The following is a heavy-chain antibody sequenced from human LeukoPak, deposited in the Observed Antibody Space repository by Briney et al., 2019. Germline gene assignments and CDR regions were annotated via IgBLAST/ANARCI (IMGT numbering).Heavy chain of an antibody. Sequence: GGSLRLSCAASGFTFSSYGMHWVRQAPGKGLEWVAFIRYDGSNKYYADSVKGRFTISRDNSKNMLYLQMNSLRAEDTAVYYCAKVAAAGSRYYYYYMDVWGKGTTVTISS. V-gene: IGHV3-30*02. D-gene: IGHD6-13*01. CDR1: GFTFSSYG. CDR2: IRYDGSNK. J-gene: IGHJ6*03. CDR3: AKVAAAGSRYYYYYMDV.